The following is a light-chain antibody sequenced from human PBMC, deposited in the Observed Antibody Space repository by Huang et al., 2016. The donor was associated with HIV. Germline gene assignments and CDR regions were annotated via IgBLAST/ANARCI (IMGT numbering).Light chain of an antibody. CDR2: GAS. J-gene: IGKJ1*01. Sequence: EIVLTQSPGTLSLSPGERATLSCRASQSVSSSYLAWYQQTPGQAPRLLIYGASSRATGNPDRFSGSGSGTDFTLTISRLEPEDFAVYYCQQYDGSPWTFGQGTKVETK. V-gene: IGKV3-20*01. CDR1: QSVSSSY. CDR3: QQYDGSPWT.